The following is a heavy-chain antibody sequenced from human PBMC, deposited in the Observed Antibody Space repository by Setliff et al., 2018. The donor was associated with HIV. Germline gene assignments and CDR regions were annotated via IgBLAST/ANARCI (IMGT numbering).Heavy chain of an antibody. CDR3: VRGGPRGLEVAALEFDS. V-gene: IGHV1-46*01. D-gene: IGHD6-19*01. Sequence: ASVKVSCKASGYTFTSYYMHWVRQAPGQGLEWMGVINPINGDATFVRNFQGRGTMTRETSTKTVYMELSSLKFEDTAVYYCVRGGPRGLEVAALEFDSWGRGTLVTVSS. CDR1: GYTFTSYY. J-gene: IGHJ4*02. CDR2: INPINGDA.